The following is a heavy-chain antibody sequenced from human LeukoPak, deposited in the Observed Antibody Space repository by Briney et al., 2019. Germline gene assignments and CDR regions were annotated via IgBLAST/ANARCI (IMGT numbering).Heavy chain of an antibody. Sequence: SETLSHTCSVSGGSITTRRYYWGWIRQSPEKGLEWIGSIYYFGNAYYRPSLGSRATISIDASKNQISLRLTSVTATDTAVYYCATRAEGSYFESWAQGTLVTVSS. V-gene: IGHV4-39*01. CDR1: GGSITTRRYY. CDR2: IYYFGNA. D-gene: IGHD3-10*01. J-gene: IGHJ4*02. CDR3: ATRAEGSYFES.